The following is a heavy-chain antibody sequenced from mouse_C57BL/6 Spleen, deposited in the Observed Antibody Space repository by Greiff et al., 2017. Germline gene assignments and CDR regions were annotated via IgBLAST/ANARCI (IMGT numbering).Heavy chain of an antibody. CDR3: ARAVITTVVATNYFDY. CDR1: GYTFTSYW. D-gene: IGHD1-1*01. Sequence: VQLQQPGAELVMPGASVKLSCKASGYTFTSYWMHWVKQRPGQGLEWIGEIDPSDSYTNYNQKFKGKSTLTVDKSSSTAYMQLSSLTSEDSAVYYGARAVITTVVATNYFDYWGQGTTLTVSS. J-gene: IGHJ2*01. CDR2: IDPSDSYT. V-gene: IGHV1-69*01.